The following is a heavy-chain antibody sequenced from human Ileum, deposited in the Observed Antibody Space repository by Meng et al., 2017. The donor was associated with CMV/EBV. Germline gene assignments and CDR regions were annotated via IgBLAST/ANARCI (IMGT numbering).Heavy chain of an antibody. CDR1: GFTFSDYY. CDR3: VRSSGWALFDY. J-gene: IGHJ4*02. Sequence: VQLVQSGAEMKKPGASVKVSCTTSGFTFSDYYLHWVRQAPGQGLEWMGWVNSKNTATNYARKFQGRVSMTRDTSISTAHMELSRLMSDDTAVYYCVRSSGWALFDYWGQGTLVTVSS. CDR2: VNSKNTAT. V-gene: IGHV1-2*02. D-gene: IGHD6-19*01.